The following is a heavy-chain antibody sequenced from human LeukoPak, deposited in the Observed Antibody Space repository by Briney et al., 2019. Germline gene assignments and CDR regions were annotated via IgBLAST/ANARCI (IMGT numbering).Heavy chain of an antibody. D-gene: IGHD4-17*01. V-gene: IGHV6-1*01. Sequence: SQTLSLTCAISGDSVSSNSVAWNWVRQSPSRGLEWLGRTYYRSRWYNDYAVSVKSRITINPDTSKNQFSLQLNSVPPEDTAVYYCARDHDYGDYGTYEDYWGQGTLVTVSS. J-gene: IGHJ4*02. CDR1: GDSVSSNSVA. CDR2: TYYRSRWYN. CDR3: ARDHDYGDYGTYEDY.